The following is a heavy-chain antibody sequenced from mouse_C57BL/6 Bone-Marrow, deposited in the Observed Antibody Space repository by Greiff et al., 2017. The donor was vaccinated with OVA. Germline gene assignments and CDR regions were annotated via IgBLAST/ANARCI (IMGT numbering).Heavy chain of an antibody. Sequence: EVQLVESGGGLVQPGESLKLSCESNEYEFPSHDMSWVRKTPEKRLELVAALNSDGGSTYYPDTMERRFIITRDKSQKPLYLQMSSLRSEDTALYYCARPLMVTTDGLGYWGQGTTLTVSS. D-gene: IGHD2-2*01. J-gene: IGHJ2*01. CDR3: ARPLMVTTDGLGY. CDR2: LNSDGGST. CDR1: EYEFPSHD. V-gene: IGHV5-2*01.